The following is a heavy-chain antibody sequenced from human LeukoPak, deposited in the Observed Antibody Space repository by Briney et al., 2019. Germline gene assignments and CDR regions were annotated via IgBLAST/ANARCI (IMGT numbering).Heavy chain of an antibody. CDR3: ARGFYDFWSGIGYYYYYMDV. CDR2: IYTSGST. V-gene: IGHV4-4*07. CDR1: GGSISSYY. Sequence: SETLSLTCTVSGGSISSYYWSWIRQPAGKGLEWIGRIYTSGSTNYNPSLKSRVTMSVDTSKNQFSLKLSSVTAADTAVYYCARGFYDFWSGIGYYYYYMDVWGKGTTVTVSS. D-gene: IGHD3-3*01. J-gene: IGHJ6*03.